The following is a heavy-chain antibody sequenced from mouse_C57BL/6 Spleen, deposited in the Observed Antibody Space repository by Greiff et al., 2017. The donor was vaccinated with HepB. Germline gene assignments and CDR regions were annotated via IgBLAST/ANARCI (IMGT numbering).Heavy chain of an antibody. CDR1: GFTFSSYG. J-gene: IGHJ2*01. V-gene: IGHV5-6-3*01. Sequence: EVQVVESGGGLVQPGGSLKLSCAASGFTFSSYGMSWVRQTPDKRLELVATINSNGGSTYYPDSVKGRFTISRDNAKNTLYLQMSSRKSEDTAMYYCARMARRINCDQGTTLTVSS. CDR2: INSNGGST. D-gene: IGHD5-2*01. CDR3: ARMARRIN.